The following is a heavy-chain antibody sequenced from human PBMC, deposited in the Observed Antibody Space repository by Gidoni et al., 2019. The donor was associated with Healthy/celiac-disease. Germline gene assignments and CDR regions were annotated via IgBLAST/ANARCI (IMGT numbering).Heavy chain of an antibody. CDR3: ARSSRILSRRTTLVTPGGLGAFDI. D-gene: IGHD4-17*01. V-gene: IGHV1-45*02. J-gene: IGHJ3*02. Sequence: HMQLLQSGAAVKKTGTSVKASCKAYGHTFTYRYLHRERLAPGQPLGWLGWITPFNGNTNYAQKSQDRLTIARYTSMSTAYMELRSLRTEDTAMYYCARSSRILSRRTTLVTPGGLGAFDIWGQGTMVTVSS. CDR2: ITPFNGNT. CDR1: GHTFTYRY.